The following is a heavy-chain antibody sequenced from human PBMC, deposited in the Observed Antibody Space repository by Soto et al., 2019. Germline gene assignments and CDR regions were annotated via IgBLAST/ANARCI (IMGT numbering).Heavy chain of an antibody. CDR3: SKGRWTVGHCSGGSCYDGMDV. Sequence: ASVKVSCKSSGYTFIGFSLHWVRQAPGQGLEWMGWINPKNGDTYYAQKFQGRVTMTRDTSTNTVYMELNSLKSDDTAVYYCSKGRWTVGHCSGGSCYDGMDVWGQGTTVTVSS. V-gene: IGHV1-2*02. CDR2: INPKNGDT. D-gene: IGHD2-15*01. CDR1: GYTFIGFS. J-gene: IGHJ6*02.